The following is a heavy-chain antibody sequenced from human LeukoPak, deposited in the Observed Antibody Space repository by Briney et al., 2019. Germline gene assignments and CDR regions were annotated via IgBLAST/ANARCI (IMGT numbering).Heavy chain of an antibody. Sequence: SETLSLTCAVYGGSFSGYYWSWIRQPPGKGLEWIGEINHSGSTNYNPSLKSRVTISVDTSKNQFSLKLSSVTAADTAVYYCARHPIAENYFDYWGQGTLVTVSS. V-gene: IGHV4-34*01. CDR3: ARHPIAENYFDY. CDR2: INHSGST. J-gene: IGHJ4*02. D-gene: IGHD2-15*01. CDR1: GGSFSGYY.